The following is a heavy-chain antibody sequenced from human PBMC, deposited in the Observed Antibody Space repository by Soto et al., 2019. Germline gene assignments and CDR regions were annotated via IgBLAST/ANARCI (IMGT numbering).Heavy chain of an antibody. J-gene: IGHJ4*02. D-gene: IGHD6-19*01. CDR1: GIEFSNYA. CDR3: AKDGNWLDVYLDV. V-gene: IGHV3-23*01. CDR2: SSASGRSR. Sequence: GGSLRLSCVASGIEFSNYAMSWVRQAPGKGLEWVSISSASGRSRYHADSVKGRFTISRDDSKNTLYLHMTNLRAEDTAVYYCAKDGNWLDVYLDVWGQGTPVTVSS.